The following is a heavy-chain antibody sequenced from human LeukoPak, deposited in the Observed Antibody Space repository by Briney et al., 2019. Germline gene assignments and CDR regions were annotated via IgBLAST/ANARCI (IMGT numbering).Heavy chain of an antibody. D-gene: IGHD5-24*01. CDR3: AGEEMATSKYYYYYYYMDV. CDR2: IYSGGST. V-gene: IGHV3-66*02. CDR1: GFTFSDHY. Sequence: PGGSLRLSCAASGFTFSDHYMDWVRQAPGKGLEWVSVIYSGGSTYYADSVKGRFTISRDNSKNTLYLQMNSLRAEDTAVYYCAGEEMATSKYYYYYYYMDVWGKGTTVTVSS. J-gene: IGHJ6*03.